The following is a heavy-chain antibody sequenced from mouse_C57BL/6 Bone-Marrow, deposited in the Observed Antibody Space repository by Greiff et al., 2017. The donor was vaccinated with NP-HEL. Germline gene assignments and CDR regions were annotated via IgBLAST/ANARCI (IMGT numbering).Heavy chain of an antibody. J-gene: IGHJ2*01. CDR1: GYSFTGYY. V-gene: IGHV1-42*01. D-gene: IGHD2-10*02. CDR2: INPSTGGT. CDR3: SREFLDLYY. Sequence: VQLQQSGPELVKPGASVKISCKASGYSFTGYYMNWVKQSPEKSLEWIGEINPSTGGTTYNQKFKAKATSTVDKSSSTAYMQLKSLTSEDSAGDCCSREFLDLYYWGQGTTLTLSS.